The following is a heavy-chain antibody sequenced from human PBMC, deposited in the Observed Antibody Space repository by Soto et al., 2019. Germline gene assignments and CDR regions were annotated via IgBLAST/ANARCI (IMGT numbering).Heavy chain of an antibody. CDR1: SGSIGGYY. CDR2: INQSGTT. D-gene: IGHD3-22*01. J-gene: IGHJ5*02. V-gene: IGHV4-34*01. Sequence: PSETLSLTCAVYSGSIGGYYWSWIRHPPGRGLEWIGEINQSGTTIYNPSLNSRVTLSIDMTNNHVSLILNSVTAADTAVYYCARVGPWVPYYYDSSPYTFENWFDPWGQGTLVTVSS. CDR3: ARVGPWVPYYYDSSPYTFENWFDP.